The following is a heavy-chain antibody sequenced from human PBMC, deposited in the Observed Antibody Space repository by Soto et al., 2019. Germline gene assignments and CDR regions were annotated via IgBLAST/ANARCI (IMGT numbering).Heavy chain of an antibody. CDR2: IYHRGTS. J-gene: IGHJ5*02. Sequence: TLSLTCTVCGCSLSSGSYSWSWIRLPPGKRLEWIGYIYHRGTSHYNPSLKSRVTMSVDRSRNQFSLNLRSVTAADTAVYYCARTLDYGGSAGTNWFDPWGQGTLVTASS. CDR3: ARTLDYGGSAGTNWFDP. D-gene: IGHD2-15*01. V-gene: IGHV4-30-2*01. CDR1: GCSLSSGSYS.